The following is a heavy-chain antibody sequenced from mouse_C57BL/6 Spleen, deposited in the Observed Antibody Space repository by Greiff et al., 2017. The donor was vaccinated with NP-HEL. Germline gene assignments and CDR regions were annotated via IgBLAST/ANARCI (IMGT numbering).Heavy chain of an antibody. CDR1: GFNIKDYY. V-gene: IGHV14-1*01. Sequence: EVQLQQSGAELVRPGASVKLSCTASGFNIKDYYMHWVKQRPEQGLEWIGRIDPEDGATEYAPKFQGKATMTADTSSNTSYLQLSSLTAEDAAVYYCTRDSWFAYWGQGTLVTVSA. CDR2: IDPEDGAT. D-gene: IGHD3-3*01. J-gene: IGHJ3*01. CDR3: TRDSWFAY.